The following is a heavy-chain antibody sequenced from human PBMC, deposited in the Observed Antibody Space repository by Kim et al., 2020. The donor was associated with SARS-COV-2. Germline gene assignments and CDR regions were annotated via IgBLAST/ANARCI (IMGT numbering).Heavy chain of an antibody. CDR1: GFTFSSYS. Sequence: GGSLRLSCAASGFTFSSYSMNWVRQAPGKGLEWVSSISSHSTYIYYTDSVKGRFTISRDNAKNSLYLQMTSLRTEDTAIYYCAGPIAVAGITNDYWGQGTLVTVSS. CDR2: ISSHSTYI. CDR3: AGPIAVAGITNDY. V-gene: IGHV3-21*01. J-gene: IGHJ4*02. D-gene: IGHD6-19*01.